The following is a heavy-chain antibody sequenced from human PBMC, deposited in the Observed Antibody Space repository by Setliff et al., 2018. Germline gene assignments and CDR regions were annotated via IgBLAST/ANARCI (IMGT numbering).Heavy chain of an antibody. CDR1: GYSFSTYW. CDR3: ARGPYGSGSPLDY. Sequence: PGESLKISCKGSGYSFSTYWIGWVRQMPGKGLEWMGFIYPGDSDTRYSPSFQGQVTISVDKSISTVYLHWSSLTGDDTAMYYCARGPYGSGSPLDYWGQGSLVTVSS. D-gene: IGHD3-10*01. V-gene: IGHV5-51*01. J-gene: IGHJ4*02. CDR2: IYPGDSDT.